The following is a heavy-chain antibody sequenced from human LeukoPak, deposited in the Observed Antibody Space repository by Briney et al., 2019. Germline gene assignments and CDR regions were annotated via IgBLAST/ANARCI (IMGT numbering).Heavy chain of an antibody. CDR1: VYTFTGHY. J-gene: IGHJ3*02. D-gene: IGHD6-6*01. CDR3: ARRIAGRLVNDAFDI. CDR2: INPYSGRT. Sequence: VSVKLFCKASVYTFTGHYLHCARQAPGQGLEGMGWINPYSGRTHYALILQGRVTMTKDTSASTAYMELSRLRSDDTAVYYCARRIAGRLVNDAFDIWGQGTTVTVSS. V-gene: IGHV1-2*02.